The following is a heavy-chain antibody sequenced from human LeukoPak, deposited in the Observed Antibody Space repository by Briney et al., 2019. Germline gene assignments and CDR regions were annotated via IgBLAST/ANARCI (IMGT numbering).Heavy chain of an antibody. D-gene: IGHD4-17*01. J-gene: IGHJ4*02. V-gene: IGHV3-23*01. CDR1: GFTFSSYA. Sequence: GGSLRLSCAASGFTFSSYAMSWVRQAPGKGLEWVSAISGSGGSTYYADSVKGRFTISRDNSKNTLYLQMNSLRAEDTAVYYCARGLSGGDYLFGYWGQGTLVTVSS. CDR3: ARGLSGGDYLFGY. CDR2: ISGSGGST.